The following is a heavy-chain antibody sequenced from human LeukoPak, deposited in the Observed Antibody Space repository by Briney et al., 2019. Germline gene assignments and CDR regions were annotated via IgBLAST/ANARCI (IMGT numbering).Heavy chain of an antibody. Sequence: GGSLRLSCAASGFTFSSYAMSWVRQAPGKGLEWVSAISGSGGSTYYADSVKGRFTISRDNSKNTLYLQMNSLRAEDTAVYYCAKGGADYDILTGYYVEAFDIWGQGTMVTVSS. V-gene: IGHV3-23*01. CDR3: AKGGADYDILTGYYVEAFDI. CDR1: GFTFSSYA. J-gene: IGHJ3*02. D-gene: IGHD3-9*01. CDR2: ISGSGGST.